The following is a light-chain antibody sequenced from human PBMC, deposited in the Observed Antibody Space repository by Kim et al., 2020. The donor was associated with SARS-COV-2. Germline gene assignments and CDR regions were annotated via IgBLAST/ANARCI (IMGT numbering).Light chain of an antibody. CDR2: EDS. CDR1: KLGNKF. J-gene: IGLJ2*01. CDR3: QTWDSSAVI. Sequence: SVSPGHTAAITCSGDKLGNKFACWYQVKPGQSPQLVIYEDSKRPSGIPERFSGSNSGNTATLTISGTQAVDEADYYCQTWDSSAVIFGGGTQLTVL. V-gene: IGLV3-1*01.